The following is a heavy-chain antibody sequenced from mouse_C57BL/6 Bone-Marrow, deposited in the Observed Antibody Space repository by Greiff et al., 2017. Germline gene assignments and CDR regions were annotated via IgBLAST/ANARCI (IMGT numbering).Heavy chain of an antibody. V-gene: IGHV14-2*01. Sequence: VQLQQSGAELVKPGASVKLSCTASGFNIKDYYMHWVKQRTEQGLEWIGRIDPEAGETKYAPKFQGKATITADTSSNTAYLQLSSLTSEDTAVYYGAITTYYFDYWGQGTTLTVSS. D-gene: IGHD1-1*01. CDR3: AITTYYFDY. J-gene: IGHJ2*01. CDR2: IDPEAGET. CDR1: GFNIKDYY.